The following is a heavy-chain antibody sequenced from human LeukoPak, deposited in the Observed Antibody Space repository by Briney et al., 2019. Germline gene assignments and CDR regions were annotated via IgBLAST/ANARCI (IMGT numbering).Heavy chain of an antibody. D-gene: IGHD2-15*01. V-gene: IGHV1-8*01. CDR3: ARVRVVVAAYYFDY. J-gene: IGHJ4*02. CDR1: GYTFTSYD. Sequence: ASVKVSCKASGYTFTSYDINWVRQATGQGLEWMGWMNPNSGNTGYAQKFQGRVTMTRNTSISTAYMELSSLRSEDTAVYYCARVRVVVAAYYFDYWGQGTLVTVSS. CDR2: MNPNSGNT.